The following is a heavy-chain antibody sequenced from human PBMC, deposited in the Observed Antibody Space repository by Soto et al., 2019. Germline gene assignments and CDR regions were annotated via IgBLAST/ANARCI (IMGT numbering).Heavy chain of an antibody. CDR3: AIGGGDYNYLDS. V-gene: IGHV3-74*01. J-gene: IGHJ4*02. CDR1: GFLFNTYW. Sequence: EVQLVESGGGLVQPGGSLRLSCAASGFLFNTYWMFWVRQAPRKGLLCVSRIKSDGSSTNYADSVKGRFTISRDNAKNTLYLQMTSLRAEDTAVYYCAIGGGDYNYLDSWGQGILVTVSS. CDR2: IKSDGSST. D-gene: IGHD3-9*01.